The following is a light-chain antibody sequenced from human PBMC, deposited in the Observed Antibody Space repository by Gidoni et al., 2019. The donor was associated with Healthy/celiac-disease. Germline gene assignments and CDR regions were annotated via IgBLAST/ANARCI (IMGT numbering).Light chain of an antibody. J-gene: IGKJ4*01. CDR3: KQRSNWPLT. CDR2: DAS. CDR1: QSVSSY. V-gene: IGKV3-11*01. Sequence: EIVLTQSPATLSLSPGERATLFCRASQSVSSYLAWYQQKPGQAPKLLNYDASNRATGIPTRFSGSGSGTDFTLTISSLEPEDFAVYYCKQRSNWPLTFGGGTKVEIK.